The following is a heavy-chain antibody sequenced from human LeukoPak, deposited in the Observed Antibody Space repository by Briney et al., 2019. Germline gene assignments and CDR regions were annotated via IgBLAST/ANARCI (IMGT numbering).Heavy chain of an antibody. J-gene: IGHJ4*02. Sequence: SGGGLVKPGGSLRLSCVASGFTFSNYYMNWVRQAPGKGLEWVSSISSSSTYISYADSVKDRFTISRDNAKSSLYLQMNSLRAEDTAVYYCARLPGWGRLFYFDSWGQGTLVTVSS. CDR1: GFTFSNYY. D-gene: IGHD3-16*01. V-gene: IGHV3-21*04. CDR3: ARLPGWGRLFYFDS. CDR2: ISSSSTYI.